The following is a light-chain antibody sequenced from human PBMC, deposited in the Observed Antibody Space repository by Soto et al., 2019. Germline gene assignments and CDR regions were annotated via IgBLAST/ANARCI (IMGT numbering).Light chain of an antibody. CDR3: QQGFSTHIT. V-gene: IGKV1-39*01. CDR1: QNIGNY. J-gene: IGKJ5*01. Sequence: DIQMTQSPSSLSASVRGRVTITCRASQNIGNYLNWYQQTPGKAPRLLISTASSLQSGVPSRFSGSRSGADFTLSISSLQPEDSETYYCQQGFSTHITFGRGTGLDIX. CDR2: TAS.